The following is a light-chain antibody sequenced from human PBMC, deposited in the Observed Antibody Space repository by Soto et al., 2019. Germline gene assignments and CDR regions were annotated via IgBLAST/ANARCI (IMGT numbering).Light chain of an antibody. V-gene: IGKV1-39*01. CDR3: QQSYSNVMYT. CDR1: LSISTY. Sequence: DIQMTQSPSSLSASVGDRVTITCRASLSISTYLHWYQQKPGKAPRVLISSASTLQSGVPSRFSGSGSGTEFTLTISSLQPEDFATYYCQQSYSNVMYTFGQGTKVDIK. CDR2: SAS. J-gene: IGKJ2*01.